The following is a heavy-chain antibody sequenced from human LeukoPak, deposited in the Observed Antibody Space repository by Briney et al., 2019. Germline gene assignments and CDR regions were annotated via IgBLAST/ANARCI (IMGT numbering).Heavy chain of an antibody. D-gene: IGHD3-16*01. J-gene: IGHJ4*02. CDR1: GFTFSSYA. CDR3: AKERRPLGEASLYLDK. V-gene: IGHV3-23*01. CDR2: ISGSGVYT. Sequence: GGSLRLSCAASGFTFSSYAMSWVRQAPGKGLEWVSAISGSGVYTYYADSVRGRFTISRDTSKSTLYLQMNSLRAEDTAVYNCAKERRPLGEASLYLDKWGQGTLVTVSS.